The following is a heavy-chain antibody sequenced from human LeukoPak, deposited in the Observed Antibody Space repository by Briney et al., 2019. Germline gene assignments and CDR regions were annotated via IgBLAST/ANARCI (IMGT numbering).Heavy chain of an antibody. J-gene: IGHJ4*02. CDR3: ARDIEEGRGDLRLGFDY. CDR2: IWYDGSNK. CDR1: GFTFSSYE. V-gene: IGHV3-33*08. Sequence: GGSLRLSCAASGFTFSSYEMNWVRQAPGKGLEWVALIWYDGSNKYYADSVKGRFTISRDNSKNTLYLQMNSLTAEDTAVYYCARDIEEGRGDLRLGFDYWGQGTLVTVSS. D-gene: IGHD7-27*01.